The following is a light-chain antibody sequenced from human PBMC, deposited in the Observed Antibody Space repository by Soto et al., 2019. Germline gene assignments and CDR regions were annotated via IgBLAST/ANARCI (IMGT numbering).Light chain of an antibody. J-gene: IGLJ1*01. CDR3: TSYTITSPYV. V-gene: IGLV2-14*01. CDR2: EAT. CDR1: SSDIGRYNF. Sequence: QSLLTQPASMSGSAGQSITISCTGTSSDIGRYNFVSWYQHHPGKAPKLIIYEATKRPSGVSYRFSGSKSGNTASLTISGLQAEDEADYYCTSYTITSPYVFGTGTKVTVL.